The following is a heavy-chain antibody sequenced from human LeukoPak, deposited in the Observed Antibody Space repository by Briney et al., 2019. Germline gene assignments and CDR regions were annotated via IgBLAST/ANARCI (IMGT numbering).Heavy chain of an antibody. CDR3: ARDQVRYCSGGSCYRGPTY. CDR2: ISAYNGNT. Sequence: GASVKVSCKASGYTFTSYGISWVRQAPGQGLEWMGWISAYNGNTNYAQKLQGRVTMTTDTSTSTAYMELRSLRSDDTAVYYCARDQVRYCSGGSCYRGPTYWGQGTLVTVSS. CDR1: GYTFTSYG. D-gene: IGHD2-15*01. V-gene: IGHV1-18*01. J-gene: IGHJ4*02.